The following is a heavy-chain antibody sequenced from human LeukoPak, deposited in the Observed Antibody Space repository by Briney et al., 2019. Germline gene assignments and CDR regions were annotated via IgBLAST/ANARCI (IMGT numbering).Heavy chain of an antibody. V-gene: IGHV3-30-3*01. Sequence: PGGSLRLSCAVSGVTFTYYAMHWVRQAPGKGLEWVAVISHDGSNQQYADSVKGQVTISRDNSKSTLYLQMASLRAGDTAVYYCARQGDTGSWYFDYWGQGTLVTVSS. J-gene: IGHJ4*02. CDR1: GVTFTYYA. CDR2: ISHDGSNQ. D-gene: IGHD2-21*02. CDR3: ARQGDTGSWYFDY.